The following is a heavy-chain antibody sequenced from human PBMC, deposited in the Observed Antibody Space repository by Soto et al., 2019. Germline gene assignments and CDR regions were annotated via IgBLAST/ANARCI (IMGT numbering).Heavy chain of an antibody. Sequence: GGSLRLSCAASGFTFSSYSMNWVRQAPGKGLEWVSSISSSSSYIYYADSVKGRFTISRDNAKNSLYLQMNSLRAEDTAVYYCAREKRIAAAGTHYYYGMDVWGQGTPVTVS. CDR2: ISSSSSYI. J-gene: IGHJ6*02. CDR1: GFTFSSYS. V-gene: IGHV3-21*01. CDR3: AREKRIAAAGTHYYYGMDV. D-gene: IGHD6-13*01.